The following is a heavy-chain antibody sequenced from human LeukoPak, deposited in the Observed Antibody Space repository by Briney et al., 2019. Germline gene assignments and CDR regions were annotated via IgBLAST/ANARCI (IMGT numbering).Heavy chain of an antibody. Sequence: SVKLSCKASGGTFSSYAISWVRHAPGQGLEWMGRIIPIFGTANYAQKFQGRVTITTDESTTTAYMELNSMRSEDTAVYYCARDGFVDTARVMSWFDPWGQGTLVTVSS. J-gene: IGHJ5*02. CDR1: GGTFSSYA. CDR3: ARDGFVDTARVMSWFDP. D-gene: IGHD5-18*01. V-gene: IGHV1-69*05. CDR2: IIPIFGTA.